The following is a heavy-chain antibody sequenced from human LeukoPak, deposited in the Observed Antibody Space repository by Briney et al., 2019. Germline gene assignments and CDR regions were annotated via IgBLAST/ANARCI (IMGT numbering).Heavy chain of an antibody. CDR3: ARQSLWFGDLNY. CDR2: INHSGST. CDR1: GGSISNNNYF. V-gene: IGHV4-39*01. Sequence: PSETLSLTCTVSGGSISNNNYFWAWIRQPPGKGLEWIGEINHSGSTNYNPSLKSRVTISVDTSKNQFSLKLSSVTAADTAVYYCARQSLWFGDLNYWGQGTLVTVSS. D-gene: IGHD3-10*01. J-gene: IGHJ4*02.